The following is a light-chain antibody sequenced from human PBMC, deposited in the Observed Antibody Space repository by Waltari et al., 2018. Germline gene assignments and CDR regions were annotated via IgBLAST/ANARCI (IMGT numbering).Light chain of an antibody. CDR2: GAS. CDR1: QSVGSSY. CDR3: QQYGTSRT. Sequence: EIVLTQSPGTLSLSPGERATLSCRASQSVGSSYLAWYQQKPGQAPRLLIYGASNSATDIPDRFSGSGAGTDFTLTISRLEPEDFAVYYCQQYGTSRTFGQGTKVEIK. V-gene: IGKV3-20*01. J-gene: IGKJ1*01.